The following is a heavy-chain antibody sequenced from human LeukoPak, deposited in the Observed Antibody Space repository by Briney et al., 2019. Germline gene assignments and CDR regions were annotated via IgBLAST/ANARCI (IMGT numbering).Heavy chain of an antibody. CDR3: ARALKGSGGSYYYYGMDV. J-gene: IGHJ6*02. CDR1: GFTFSSYS. V-gene: IGHV3-21*01. Sequence: SGGSLRLSCAASGFTFSSYSMNWVRQAPGKGLEWVSSISSSSSYIYYADSVKGRFTISRDNAKNSLYLQMNSLRAEDTAVYYCARALKGSGGSYYYYGMDVWGQGTTVTVSS. D-gene: IGHD2-15*01. CDR2: ISSSSSYI.